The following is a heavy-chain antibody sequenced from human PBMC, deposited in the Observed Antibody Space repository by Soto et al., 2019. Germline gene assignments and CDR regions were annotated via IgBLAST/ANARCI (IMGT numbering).Heavy chain of an antibody. CDR1: GFTFSSYA. D-gene: IGHD5-12*01. CDR3: VKSRGGNNFGFCD. V-gene: IGHV3-64D*06. J-gene: IGHJ4*02. CDR2: VRGNGDPP. Sequence: PWGSLRLSCSASGFTFSSYAMHWVRQAPGKGLEYVSGVRGNGDPPFYADSVKGRFTISRDNSKNTLYLQMSSLSADDTAVYYCVKSRGGNNFGFCDWGQGSLVSVSS.